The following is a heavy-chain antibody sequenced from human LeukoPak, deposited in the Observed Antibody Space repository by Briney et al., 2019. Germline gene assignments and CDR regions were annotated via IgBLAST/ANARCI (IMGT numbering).Heavy chain of an antibody. CDR1: GFTVSSNY. CDR2: INSGGST. J-gene: IGHJ4*02. D-gene: IGHD3-16*02. CDR3: AMLGELSLSFDY. V-gene: IGHV3-53*01. Sequence: GGSLRLSCAASGFTVSSNYMSWVRQAPGKGLEWVSVINSGGSTYYTVSAKGRFTISRDNSKTTLYLQMNRPRAEATAVCYSAMLGELSLSFDYWGQGTLVTVSS.